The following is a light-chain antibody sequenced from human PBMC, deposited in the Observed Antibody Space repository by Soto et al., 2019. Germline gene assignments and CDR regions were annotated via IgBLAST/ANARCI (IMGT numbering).Light chain of an antibody. Sequence: QSALTQPASVSGSPGQSVTISCSGNSTDVGSYNLVSWYQHHPGKAPKLMIYEANKRPAGVSNRFSGSKSGNTASLTISGLQADDEADYYCGSYGGDSTFVSFGGGTKVTVL. CDR3: GSYGGDSTFVS. J-gene: IGLJ2*01. CDR1: STDVGSYNL. V-gene: IGLV2-23*02. CDR2: EAN.